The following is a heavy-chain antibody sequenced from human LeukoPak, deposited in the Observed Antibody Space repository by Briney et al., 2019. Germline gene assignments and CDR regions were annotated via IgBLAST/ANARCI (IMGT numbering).Heavy chain of an antibody. J-gene: IGHJ6*02. CDR3: AKDRGLDYAPGDV. D-gene: IGHD4-17*01. Sequence: GGSLRLSCAASGFTFSSYGRHWGRQAPRKRREWGAVISYDGSNKYYTDSVKGRFTISRDNSKKTLYLQMKSLRAEDTAVYYCAKDRGLDYAPGDVWGLGTTVTVSS. CDR1: GFTFSSYG. CDR2: ISYDGSNK. V-gene: IGHV3-30*18.